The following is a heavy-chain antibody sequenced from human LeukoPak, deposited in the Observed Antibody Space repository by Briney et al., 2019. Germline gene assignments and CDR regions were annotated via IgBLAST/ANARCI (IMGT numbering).Heavy chain of an antibody. CDR1: GGSFSGYY. CDR2: INHSGSP. Sequence: KPSETLSLTCAVYGGSFSGYYWSWIRQPPGKGLEWIGEINHSGSPNYNPSLKSRVTISIDTSKNQFSLKLSPVTAADTAVYYCARDLSGYYGSGSYRPIDAFDIWGQGTMVTVSS. CDR3: ARDLSGYYGSGSYRPIDAFDI. V-gene: IGHV4-34*01. D-gene: IGHD3-10*01. J-gene: IGHJ3*02.